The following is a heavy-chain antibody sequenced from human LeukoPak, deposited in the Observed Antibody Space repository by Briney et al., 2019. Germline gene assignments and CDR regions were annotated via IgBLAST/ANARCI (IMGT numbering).Heavy chain of an antibody. CDR1: GFTFSSYD. J-gene: IGHJ3*02. Sequence: GGSLRLSCTASGFTFSSYDMHWLRQDKGKGLEWVSAISTAGDPYYLGSVKGRFTISRENAKNSFYLQMNSLRAGDTAVYYCAGQARPGSAEGAFDIWDQGTMVTVSS. CDR3: AGQARPGSAEGAFDI. V-gene: IGHV3-13*05. D-gene: IGHD2-2*01. CDR2: ISTAGDP.